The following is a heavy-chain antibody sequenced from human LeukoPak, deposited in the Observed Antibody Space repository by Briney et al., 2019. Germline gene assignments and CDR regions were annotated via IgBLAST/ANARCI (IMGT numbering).Heavy chain of an antibody. Sequence: GGSLRLSCAVSGFTFSSYSMNWVRQAPGKGLERVSFISSSSSYIYYADSVKGRFTISRDNAKNSLYLQMSSLRVEDTAVYYCTKKTGEYWGQGTLVTVSA. CDR2: ISSSSSYI. CDR3: TKKTGEY. CDR1: GFTFSSYS. V-gene: IGHV3-21*04. J-gene: IGHJ4*02.